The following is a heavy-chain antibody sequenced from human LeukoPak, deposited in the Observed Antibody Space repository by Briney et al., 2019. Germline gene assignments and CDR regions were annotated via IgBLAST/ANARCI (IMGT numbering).Heavy chain of an antibody. D-gene: IGHD4-11*01. CDR1: GFIFSDYW. V-gene: IGHV3-7*05. CDR2: IEQDGSEE. J-gene: IGHJ4*02. Sequence: GGSLSLSCAASGFIFSDYWMNWVRQAPGKGLEWVANIEQDGSEEYYVDSVKGRFTISRDNAKNSLYLQMNSLRAEDTAVYYCARGEVDSNVDYWGQGTLVTVSS. CDR3: ARGEVDSNVDY.